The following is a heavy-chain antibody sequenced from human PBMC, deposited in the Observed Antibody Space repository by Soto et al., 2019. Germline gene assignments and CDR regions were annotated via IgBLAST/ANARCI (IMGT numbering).Heavy chain of an antibody. V-gene: IGHV3-21*01. D-gene: IGHD6-19*01. J-gene: IGHJ6*02. CDR2: ISIGSINM. CDR3: ARAGQSDGYFALDV. Sequence: EVQLVESGGGLVKPGGSLRLSCAASGFTFRSNSMNWVRQAPGKGLEWVSSISIGSINMYYADSVKGRFTISRDNAKNSLYLQMNSLRAEDTAVYYCARAGQSDGYFALDVWGQGTTVTVSS. CDR1: GFTFRSNS.